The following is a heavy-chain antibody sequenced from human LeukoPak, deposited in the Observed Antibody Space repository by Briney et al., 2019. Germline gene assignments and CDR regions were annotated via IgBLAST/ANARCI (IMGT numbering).Heavy chain of an antibody. Sequence: PGGSLRLSCAASGFTFSDFHMSWIRQAPGKGLEWVSYISSRSDSIYYGDSVKGRFTVSRDNAKNSLYLQMNSLGADDTAVYYCVRGPSDSSLPGPWGQGTLVTVSS. J-gene: IGHJ5*02. CDR3: VRGPSDSSLPGP. V-gene: IGHV3-11*01. CDR2: ISSRSDSI. CDR1: GFTFSDFH. D-gene: IGHD3-22*01.